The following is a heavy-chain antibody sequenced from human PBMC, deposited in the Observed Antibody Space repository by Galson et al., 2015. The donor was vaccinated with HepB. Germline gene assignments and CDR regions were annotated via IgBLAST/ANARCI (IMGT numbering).Heavy chain of an antibody. D-gene: IGHD2/OR15-2a*01. J-gene: IGHJ5*02. CDR1: GFLFSNYE. CDR2: STSSGSRT. CDR3: ARGRILSFRWFDS. Sequence: SLRLSCAASGFLFSNYEMSWVRQAPGKGLEWVSGSTSSGSRTYYADSVKGRFTISRDNSKNTLDLQMTSLRAEDTALYYCARGRILSFRWFDSWGQGTLLTVSS. V-gene: IGHV3-23*01.